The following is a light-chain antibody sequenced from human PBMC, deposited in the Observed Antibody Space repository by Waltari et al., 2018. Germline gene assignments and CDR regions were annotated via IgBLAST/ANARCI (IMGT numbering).Light chain of an antibody. V-gene: IGKV3-11*01. J-gene: IGKJ2*01. CDR3: QQRST. Sequence: EIVLTQSPATLSLSPGERATLSCRASQSLTRYLAWYQQKPGQAPRLLIYDTSNRATGIPARFSGSGSGTDFTLIISSLEPEDFGVYYCQQRSTFGQGTKLEIK. CDR1: QSLTRY. CDR2: DTS.